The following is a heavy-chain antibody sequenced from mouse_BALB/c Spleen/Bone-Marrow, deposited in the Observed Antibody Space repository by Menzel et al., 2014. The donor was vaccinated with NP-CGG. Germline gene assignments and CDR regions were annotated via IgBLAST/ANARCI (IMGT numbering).Heavy chain of an antibody. Sequence: QVQLQQSGAELVKPGTSVNLSCKASGYTFTDYIIHWVKQRSGQGLEWIGWFYPGSGSIKYNEKFKDKATLTADKSSNTVHMELSRLTSEDSAVYFCARHEDLDIRRRLSAMDYWGQGTSVTVSS. CDR2: FYPGSGSI. D-gene: IGHD2-12*01. J-gene: IGHJ4*01. CDR3: ARHEDLDIRRRLSAMDY. CDR1: GYTFTDYI. V-gene: IGHV1-62-2*01.